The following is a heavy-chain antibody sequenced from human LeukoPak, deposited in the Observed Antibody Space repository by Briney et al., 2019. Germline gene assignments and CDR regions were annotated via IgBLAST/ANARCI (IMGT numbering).Heavy chain of an antibody. CDR2: ITNGGTA. D-gene: IGHD3-10*01. J-gene: IGHJ4*02. CDR1: GFTFRSYA. CDR3: AKGYYGSGSYYNPYFDY. Sequence: GGSLRLSCAASGFTFRSYAMNWVRQAPGKGLEWVSGITNGGTAHYGDSVKGRFTISRDNPKSTLYLQMNTLSVEDTAVYYCAKGYYGSGSYYNPYFDYWGQGTLVTVSS. V-gene: IGHV3-23*01.